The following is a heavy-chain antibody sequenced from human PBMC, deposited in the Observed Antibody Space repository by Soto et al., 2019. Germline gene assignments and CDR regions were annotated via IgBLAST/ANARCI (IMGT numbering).Heavy chain of an antibody. CDR1: GGTFSSYA. Sequence: ASVKVSCKASGGTFSSYAISWVRRAPGQGLEWMGGIIPIFGTANYAQKFQGRVTITADESTSTAYMELSSLRSEDTAVYYCARDSISSWDNDAFDIWGQGTMVTVSS. CDR3: ARDSISSWDNDAFDI. CDR2: IIPIFGTA. D-gene: IGHD6-13*01. V-gene: IGHV1-69*13. J-gene: IGHJ3*02.